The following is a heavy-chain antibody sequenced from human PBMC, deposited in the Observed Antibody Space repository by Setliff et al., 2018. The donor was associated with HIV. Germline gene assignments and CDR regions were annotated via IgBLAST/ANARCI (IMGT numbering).Heavy chain of an antibody. CDR1: GYTFTDYG. D-gene: IGHD4-4*01. CDR3: ARDSGDDYSDYYYYGMDV. Sequence: ASVKVSCKASGYTFTDYGINWVRQAPGQRLEWMGWINAGNGDTKYSQKFQGRVTFTWDTSASTAYMELSSLRSEDTALYYCARDSGDDYSDYYYYGMDVWGQGTTVTVSS. V-gene: IGHV1-3*01. J-gene: IGHJ6*02. CDR2: INAGNGDT.